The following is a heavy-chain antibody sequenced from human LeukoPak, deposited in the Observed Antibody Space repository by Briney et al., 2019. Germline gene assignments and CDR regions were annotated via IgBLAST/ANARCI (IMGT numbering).Heavy chain of an antibody. CDR1: GYTFTSYG. V-gene: IGHV1-18*01. J-gene: IGHJ4*02. CDR3: AREGYCTNGVCYSDY. CDR2: ISAYNGNT. D-gene: IGHD2-8*01. Sequence: ASVKVSCKASGYTFTSYGISWVRQAPGQGLEWMGWISAYNGNTNYAQKLQGRVTMTTDTSTSTAYMELRSLRSDDTAVYYYAREGYCTNGVCYSDYWGQGTLVTVSS.